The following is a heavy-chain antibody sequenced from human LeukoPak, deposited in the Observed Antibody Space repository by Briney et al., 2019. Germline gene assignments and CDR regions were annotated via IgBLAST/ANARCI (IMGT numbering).Heavy chain of an antibody. D-gene: IGHD2-15*01. CDR1: GASVSNYY. V-gene: IGHV4-59*08. Sequence: PSETLSLTCRVSGASVSNYYWSWIRQSPGKGLEWIGFFHYSGSTNYNPSLNSRVTASIDTSMNQLSLTLVSVTAADTAVYFCARHHDGGPKLRLDFWGLGVLVTVSS. J-gene: IGHJ4*02. CDR3: ARHHDGGPKLRLDF. CDR2: FHYSGST.